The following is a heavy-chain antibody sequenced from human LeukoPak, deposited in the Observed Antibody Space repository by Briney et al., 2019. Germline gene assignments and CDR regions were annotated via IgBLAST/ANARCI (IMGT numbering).Heavy chain of an antibody. D-gene: IGHD6-19*01. J-gene: IGHJ5*02. CDR2: ISYDGSNK. Sequence: GGSLRLSCAASGFTFSSYAMHWVRQAPGKGLEWVAVISYDGSNKYYADSVKGRFTISRDNSKNTLYLQMNSLRAEDTAVYYCARGSIAVAGRNWFDPWGQGTLVTVSS. CDR3: ARGSIAVAGRNWFDP. V-gene: IGHV3-30-3*01. CDR1: GFTFSSYA.